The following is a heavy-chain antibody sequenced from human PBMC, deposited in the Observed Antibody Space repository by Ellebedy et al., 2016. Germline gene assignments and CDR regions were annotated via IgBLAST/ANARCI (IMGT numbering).Heavy chain of an antibody. J-gene: IGHJ4*02. Sequence: GESLKISCEASGFTFRSYAMRWVRQAPGKGLEWVTLMSHDGSKEYYADSVKGRFTISRDNSMGTLYLQMNSLRVEDTAVYYCARERRGYYAEYWGQGTLVTVSS. CDR2: MSHDGSKE. CDR3: ARERRGYYAEY. CDR1: GFTFRSYA. D-gene: IGHD3-22*01. V-gene: IGHV3-30*04.